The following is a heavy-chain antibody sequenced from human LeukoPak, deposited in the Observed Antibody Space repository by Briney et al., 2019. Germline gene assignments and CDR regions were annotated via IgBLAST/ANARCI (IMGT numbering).Heavy chain of an antibody. CDR2: ISGSGGST. CDR3: AKGQSITMIVVAPGSWYYFDY. Sequence: GGSLRLSCAASGFTFSSYAMSWVRQAPGKGLEWVSAISGSGGSTYYADFVKGRFTISRDNSKNTLYLQMNSLRAEDTAVYYCAKGQSITMIVVAPGSWYYFDYWGQGTLVTVSS. CDR1: GFTFSSYA. J-gene: IGHJ4*02. D-gene: IGHD3-22*01. V-gene: IGHV3-23*01.